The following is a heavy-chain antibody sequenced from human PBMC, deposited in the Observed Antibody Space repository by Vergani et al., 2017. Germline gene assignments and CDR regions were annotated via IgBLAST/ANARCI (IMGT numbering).Heavy chain of an antibody. CDR1: GVTFSSYA. J-gene: IGHJ6*03. Sequence: QVQLVQSGAEVKKPGSSVKVSCKASGVTFSSYAISWVRQAPGQGLEWMGGIIPIFGTANYAQKFQGRVTITADESTSTAYMELSSLRYEDTAVYYCASIPRGSAGSYYYYMDVWGKGTSVTVSS. D-gene: IGHD6-25*01. CDR2: IIPIFGTA. V-gene: IGHV1-69*01. CDR3: ASIPRGSAGSYYYYMDV.